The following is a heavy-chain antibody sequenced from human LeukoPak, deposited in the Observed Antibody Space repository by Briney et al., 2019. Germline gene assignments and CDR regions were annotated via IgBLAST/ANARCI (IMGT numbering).Heavy chain of an antibody. J-gene: IGHJ4*02. CDR1: GFTFSSYA. CDR3: AKTQMGYSYGPNDY. Sequence: GGSLRLSCAASGFTFSSYAMSWVRQAPGKGLGWVSAISGSGGSTYYADSVKGRFTISRDNSKNTLYLQMNSLRAEDTAVYYCAKTQMGYSYGPNDYWGQGTLVTVSS. CDR2: ISGSGGST. V-gene: IGHV3-23*01. D-gene: IGHD5-18*01.